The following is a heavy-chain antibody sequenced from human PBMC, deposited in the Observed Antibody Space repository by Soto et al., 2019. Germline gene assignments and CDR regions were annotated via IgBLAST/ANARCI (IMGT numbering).Heavy chain of an antibody. CDR1: GFTFTDYD. V-gene: IGHV3-30*03. J-gene: IGHJ6*02. CDR2: ILHDGSAE. CDR3: ARSRDGYSFYFYYGMDG. D-gene: IGHD4-4*01. Sequence: SRRLSCAASGFTFTDYDMHWVRQAPGKGLEWMALILHDGSAEYYADSVKGRFTISRDNSKNTLYLQMNSLRAEDTAVYYCARSRDGYSFYFYYGMDGWGQGTTVTVSS.